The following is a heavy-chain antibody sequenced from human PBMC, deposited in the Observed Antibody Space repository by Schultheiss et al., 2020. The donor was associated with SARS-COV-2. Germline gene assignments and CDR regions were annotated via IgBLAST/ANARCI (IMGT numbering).Heavy chain of an antibody. CDR3: ARVAGDFWSTEYYFDY. V-gene: IGHV4-59*01. D-gene: IGHD3-3*01. Sequence: SETLSLTCAVYGGSFSGYYWSWIRQHPGKGLEWIGYIYYSGSTNYNPSLKSRVTISVDTSKNQFSLKLSSVTAADTAVYYCARVAGDFWSTEYYFDYWGQGTLVTVSS. CDR1: GGSFSGYY. CDR2: IYYSGST. J-gene: IGHJ4*02.